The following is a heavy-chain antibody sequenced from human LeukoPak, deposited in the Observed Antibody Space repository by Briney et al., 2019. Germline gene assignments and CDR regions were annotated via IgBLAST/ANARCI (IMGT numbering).Heavy chain of an antibody. D-gene: IGHD5-18*01. Sequence: PSETLSLTCTVSGGSISSYYWSWIRQPPGKGLEWIGYIYYSGSTNYNPSLKSRVTISVDTSKNQFSLNLSSVTAADTAVYYCARHPTALVRYGFDPRGQGTLVTVSS. V-gene: IGHV4-59*08. J-gene: IGHJ5*02. CDR1: GGSISSYY. CDR3: ARHPTALVRYGFDP. CDR2: IYYSGST.